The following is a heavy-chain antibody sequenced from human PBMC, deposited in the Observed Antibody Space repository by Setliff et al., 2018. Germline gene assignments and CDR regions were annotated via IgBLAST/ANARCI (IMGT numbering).Heavy chain of an antibody. J-gene: IGHJ5*02. CDR1: GYPFTTYG. D-gene: IGHD2-2*01. CDR2: INLNTGNI. Sequence: ASVKVSCKASGYPFTTYGISWVRQAPGQGLEWMAWINLNTGNIFYAQEFQGRVTLTRDTSTSTANMELRSLRSDDTAVNYCVRAPPTVVIPPGRAFFDPWGQGTLVTVSS. V-gene: IGHV1-18*01. CDR3: VRAPPTVVIPPGRAFFDP.